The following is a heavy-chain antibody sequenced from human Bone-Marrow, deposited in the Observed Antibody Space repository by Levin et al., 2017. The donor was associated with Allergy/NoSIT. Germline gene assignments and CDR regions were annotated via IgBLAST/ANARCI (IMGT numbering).Heavy chain of an antibody. CDR3: ARAGVAVAGTNFDY. J-gene: IGHJ4*02. V-gene: IGHV3-11*01. CDR2: ISSSGSTI. CDR1: GFTFSDYY. Sequence: LSLTCAASGFTFSDYYMSWIRQAPGKGLEWVSYISSSGSTIYYADSVKGRFTISRDNAKNSLYLQMNSLRAEDTAVYYCARAGVAVAGTNFDYWGQGTLVTVSS. D-gene: IGHD6-19*01.